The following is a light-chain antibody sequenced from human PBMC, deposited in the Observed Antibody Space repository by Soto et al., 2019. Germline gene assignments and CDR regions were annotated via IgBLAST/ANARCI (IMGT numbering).Light chain of an antibody. V-gene: IGLV2-14*01. CDR3: SSYSTDSTLGV. J-gene: IGLJ3*02. CDR2: EVS. CDR1: SSDIGLSNYNY. Sequence: QSALTQPASVSGSPGQSITISCTGTSSDIGLSNYNYVSWYQHHPGKAPKLVIYEVSKRPSQVSNRFSGSKSGNTASLTISGLHAEDEADYYCSSYSTDSTLGVFGGGTKLTVL.